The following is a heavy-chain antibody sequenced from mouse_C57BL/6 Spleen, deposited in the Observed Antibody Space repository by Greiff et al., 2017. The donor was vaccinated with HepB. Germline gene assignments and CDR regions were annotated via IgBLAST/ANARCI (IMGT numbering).Heavy chain of an antibody. V-gene: IGHV1-26*01. CDR3: ARYDYDEDY. J-gene: IGHJ2*01. Sequence: EVQLQQSGPELVKPGASVKISCKASGYTFTDYYMNWVKQSHGKSLEWIGDINPNNGGTSYNQKFKGKATLTVDKPSSTTYMELRSLTSEDSAVYYCARYDYDEDYWGQGTTLTVSS. CDR1: GYTFTDYY. D-gene: IGHD2-4*01. CDR2: INPNNGGT.